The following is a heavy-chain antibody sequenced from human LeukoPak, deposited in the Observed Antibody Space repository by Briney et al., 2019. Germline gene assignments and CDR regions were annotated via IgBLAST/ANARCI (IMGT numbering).Heavy chain of an antibody. CDR1: GYTFTSYY. Sequence: GASVKVSCKASGYTFTSYYMYWVRQAPGQGLEWTGIINSSGGNTSYAQNFQGRVTMTRDTSARLVYMELRSLRSEDTAVYYCARENTYGYSYGMDVWGQGTTVTVSS. D-gene: IGHD3-22*01. V-gene: IGHV1-46*01. CDR3: ARENTYGYSYGMDV. J-gene: IGHJ6*02. CDR2: INSSGGNT.